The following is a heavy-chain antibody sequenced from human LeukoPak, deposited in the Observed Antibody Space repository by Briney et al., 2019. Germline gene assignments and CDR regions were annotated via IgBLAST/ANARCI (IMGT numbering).Heavy chain of an antibody. D-gene: IGHD2-15*01. CDR2: INSDGTST. Sequence: PGGSLRLSCEASGFTFSSYWMHWVRQAPGKGLVWVSRINSDGTSTSYADSVKGRFTISRDNAKNTLYLQMNSLRAEDTAVYYCARDPASDIYYYYGMDVWGQGTTVTVSS. CDR1: GFTFSSYW. V-gene: IGHV3-74*01. CDR3: ARDPASDIYYYYGMDV. J-gene: IGHJ6*02.